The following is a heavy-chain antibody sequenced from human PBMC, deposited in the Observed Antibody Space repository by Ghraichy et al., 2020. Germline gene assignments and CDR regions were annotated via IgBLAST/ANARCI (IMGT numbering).Heavy chain of an antibody. CDR1: GDSLNNYY. D-gene: IGHD2-2*01. Sequence: SETLSLTCTVSGDSLNNYYWSWIRQAPGKGLEGIGSIYHNGRTKYNPSLKSRVTMSVDTSKNQFSLSLTSVTAADTAVFYCARDQEWRASSSGFDPWGQGTLVSVSP. V-gene: IGHV4-59*01. CDR2: IYHNGRT. CDR3: ARDQEWRASSSGFDP. J-gene: IGHJ5*02.